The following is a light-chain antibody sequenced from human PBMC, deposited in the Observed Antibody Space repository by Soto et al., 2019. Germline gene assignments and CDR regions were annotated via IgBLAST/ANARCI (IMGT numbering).Light chain of an antibody. CDR2: EVS. V-gene: IGLV2-14*01. J-gene: IGLJ2*01. CDR1: SRDVGGYNY. CDR3: SSYISSSTFVV. Sequence: QSALTQTASVSGSPGQSITISCTGTSRDVGGYNYVSWHQQHPGKAPKVIITEVSNRPSGVSNRFSGSKSGNTASLTISGLQAEDEDDYYCSSYISSSTFVVFGGGTKLTVL.